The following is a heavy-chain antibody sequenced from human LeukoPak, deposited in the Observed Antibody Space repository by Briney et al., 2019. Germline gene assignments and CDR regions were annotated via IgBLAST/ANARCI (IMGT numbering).Heavy chain of an antibody. CDR1: GFTFSSYS. Sequence: PGGSLRLSCAASGFTFSSYSMNWVRQAPGKGLEWVSSISSSSSYIYYADSVKGRFTISRDNAKNSLYLQMNSLRAEDTAVYYCARQSGLPYYCDSSGYDYWGQGTLVTVSS. J-gene: IGHJ4*02. V-gene: IGHV3-21*01. CDR3: ARQSGLPYYCDSSGYDY. D-gene: IGHD3-22*01. CDR2: ISSSSSYI.